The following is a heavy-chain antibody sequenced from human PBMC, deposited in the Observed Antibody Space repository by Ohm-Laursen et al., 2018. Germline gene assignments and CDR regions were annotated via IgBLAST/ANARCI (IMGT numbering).Heavy chain of an antibody. Sequence: TLSLTCTVSGGSISGYYWSWIRQPPGKGLEWIGYIYYSGSTDYNPSLKSRVTISVDTSKNHFSLKLSSVTAADTAVYYCARSEYGDYGDYWGQGTLVTVSS. CDR2: IYYSGST. V-gene: IGHV4-59*01. CDR3: ARSEYGDYGDY. D-gene: IGHD4-17*01. J-gene: IGHJ4*02. CDR1: GGSISGYY.